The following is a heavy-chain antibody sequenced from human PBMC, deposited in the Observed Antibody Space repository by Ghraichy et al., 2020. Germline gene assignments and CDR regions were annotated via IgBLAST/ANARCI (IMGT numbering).Heavy chain of an antibody. D-gene: IGHD2-15*01. CDR3: AAPSTVVAATPEVYYYYGMDV. CDR1: GFTFTSSA. Sequence: VSCKASGFTFTSSAMQWVRQARGQRLEWIGWIVVGSGNTNYAQKFQERVTITRDMSTSTAYMEMSSLRSEDTAVYYCAAPSTVVAATPEVYYYYGMDVWGQGTTVTVSS. V-gene: IGHV1-58*02. J-gene: IGHJ6*02. CDR2: IVVGSGNT.